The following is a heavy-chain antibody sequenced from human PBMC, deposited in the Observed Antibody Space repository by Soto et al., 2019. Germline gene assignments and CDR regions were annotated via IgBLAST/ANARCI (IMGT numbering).Heavy chain of an antibody. CDR2: INHSGST. V-gene: IGHV4-34*09. D-gene: IGHD2-15*01. CDR1: GGSFSGYY. Sequence: PSETLSLTCAVYGGSFSGYYWTWIRQPPGTGLEWIGEINHSGSTYYNPSLKSRVTISVDTSKNQFSLKLSSVTAADTAVYYCARVRYCSGGSCYPRFDPRGQGTLVTVSS. J-gene: IGHJ5*02. CDR3: ARVRYCSGGSCYPRFDP.